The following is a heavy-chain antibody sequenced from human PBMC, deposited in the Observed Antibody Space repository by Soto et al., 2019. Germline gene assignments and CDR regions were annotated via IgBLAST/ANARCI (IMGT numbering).Heavy chain of an antibody. Sequence: GGSLRLSFAASGFTFSSYTMNWVRQAPGKGLEWVSSISSSSSYIYYADSVKGRFTISRDNAKNSLYLQMNSLRAEDTAVYYCARDQPGYSYGYGLGYWGQGT. V-gene: IGHV3-21*01. CDR3: ARDQPGYSYGYGLGY. J-gene: IGHJ4*02. D-gene: IGHD5-18*01. CDR1: GFTFSSYT. CDR2: ISSSSSYI.